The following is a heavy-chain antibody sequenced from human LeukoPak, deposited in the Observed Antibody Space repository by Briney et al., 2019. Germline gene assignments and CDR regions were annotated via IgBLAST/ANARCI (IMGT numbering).Heavy chain of an antibody. CDR3: AKDRDYYDSSGYYDY. CDR1: GFTFSSYG. V-gene: IGHV3-23*01. Sequence: PGGSLRLSCAASGFTFSSYGMHWVRQAPGKGLERVSAISGSGGSAYYADSVKGRFTISRDNSKNTLYLQMNSLRAEDTAVYYCAKDRDYYDSSGYYDYWGQGTLVTVSS. D-gene: IGHD3-22*01. J-gene: IGHJ4*02. CDR2: ISGSGGSA.